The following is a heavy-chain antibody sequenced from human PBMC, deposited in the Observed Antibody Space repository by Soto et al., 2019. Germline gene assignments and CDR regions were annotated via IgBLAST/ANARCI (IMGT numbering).Heavy chain of an antibody. V-gene: IGHV4-61*01. CDR1: GGSVSSRSHY. CDR2: IYYSGST. CDR3: ARDFCGGDCSDDYYYYAMDV. J-gene: IGHJ6*02. D-gene: IGHD2-21*02. Sequence: SETLSLTCTVSGGSVSSRSHYWSWIRQPPGKGLEWIGYIYYSGSTKYNPSLRSRVTISVDTSKNQFSLKVSSVTAADTAIYYCARDFCGGDCSDDYYYYAMDVWGQGTTVPVSS.